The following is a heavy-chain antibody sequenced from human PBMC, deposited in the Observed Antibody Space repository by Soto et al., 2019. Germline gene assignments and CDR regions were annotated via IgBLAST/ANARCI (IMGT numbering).Heavy chain of an antibody. J-gene: IGHJ4*02. CDR2: IYYTGTT. V-gene: IGHV4-59*12. CDR3: AREVAGTYCFDY. D-gene: IGHD6-19*01. Sequence: SETLSLTCTVSGSPLSDNYWSWFRQAPGQGLEWVGYIYYTGTTTYNPSVKSRVTISLDTSKSQFSLQLNSVTPEDTAVYYCAREVAGTYCFDYWGQGTLVTVSS. CDR1: GSPLSDNY.